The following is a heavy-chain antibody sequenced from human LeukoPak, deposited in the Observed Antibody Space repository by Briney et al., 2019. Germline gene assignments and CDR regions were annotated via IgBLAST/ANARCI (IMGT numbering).Heavy chain of an antibody. D-gene: IGHD7-27*01. J-gene: IGHJ3*01. V-gene: IGHV3-23*01. Sequence: GGSLRLSCAASGFTFSSYAMSWVRQAPGKGLEWVSAISGSGGSTYYADSVKGRFTISRDNSKNTLYLQMSSLRPEDTGVYYCAKEFSATPRAAAQTGDAFDVWGQGTMVTVSS. CDR1: GFTFSSYA. CDR2: ISGSGGST. CDR3: AKEFSATPRAAAQTGDAFDV.